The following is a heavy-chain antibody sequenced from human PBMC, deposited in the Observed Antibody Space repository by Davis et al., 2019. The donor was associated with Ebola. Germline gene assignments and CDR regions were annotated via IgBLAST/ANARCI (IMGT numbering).Heavy chain of an antibody. CDR3: ARGLDYGDYGDF. J-gene: IGHJ4*02. D-gene: IGHD4-17*01. Sequence: MPGGSLRLSCTVSGGSISTYYWSWIRQPPGKGLEWIGCIDYTGSTNYNPSLKSRVTISVDTSKNQFSLKLSSVTAADTAVYYCARGLDYGDYGDFWGQGNLVTVSS. V-gene: IGHV4-59*12. CDR1: GGSISTYY. CDR2: IDYTGST.